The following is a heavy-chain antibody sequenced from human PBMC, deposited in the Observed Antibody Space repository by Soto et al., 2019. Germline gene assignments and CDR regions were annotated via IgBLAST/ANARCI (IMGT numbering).Heavy chain of an antibody. CDR1: GFTVSSNY. D-gene: IGHD4-17*01. J-gene: IGHJ3*02. Sequence: GGSLRLSCAASGFTVSSNYMSWVRQAPGKGLEWVSVIYSGGSTYYADSVKGRFTISRDNSKNTLYLQMNSLRAEDTAVYYCARDVVVHYGDYGKDDAFDIWGQGTMVTVSS. CDR2: IYSGGST. V-gene: IGHV3-66*01. CDR3: ARDVVVHYGDYGKDDAFDI.